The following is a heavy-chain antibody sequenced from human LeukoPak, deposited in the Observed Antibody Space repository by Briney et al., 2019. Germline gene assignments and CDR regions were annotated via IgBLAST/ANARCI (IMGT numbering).Heavy chain of an antibody. J-gene: IGHJ2*01. D-gene: IGHD3-22*01. CDR2: ISGSGGST. CDR3: ATAFYFDSSGPYWYFDL. Sequence: GGSLRLSCAASGFTFTTYAMNWVRQAPGKGLEWVSVISGSGGSTYYADSVKGRFTISRDNSKNTLYLEVNSLRAEDPAVYYCATAFYFDSSGPYWYFDLWGRGTLVTVSS. V-gene: IGHV3-23*01. CDR1: GFTFTTYA.